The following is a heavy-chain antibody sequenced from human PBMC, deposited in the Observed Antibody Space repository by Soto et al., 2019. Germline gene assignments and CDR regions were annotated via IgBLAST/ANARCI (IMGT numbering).Heavy chain of an antibody. V-gene: IGHV3-33*01. CDR3: ARDRLINYYYDSSGYDAFDI. D-gene: IGHD3-22*01. CDR1: GCKFISHG. J-gene: IGHJ3*02. CDR2: IWYDGSNK. Sequence: GVSLRLSWAAAGCKFISHGRHWVRQAPGKGLEWVAVIWYDGSNKYYADSVKGRFTISRDNSKNTLYLQMNSLRAEDTAVYYCARDRLINYYYDSSGYDAFDIWGQGTTVTVSS.